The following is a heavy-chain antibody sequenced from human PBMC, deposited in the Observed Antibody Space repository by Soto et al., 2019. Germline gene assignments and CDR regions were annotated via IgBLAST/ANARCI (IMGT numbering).Heavy chain of an antibody. Sequence: GASVKVSCKASGYTFTGYYMHWVRQAPGQGLEWMGWISACNGNTNYAQKLQGRVTMTTDTSTSTAYMELRSLRSDDTAVYYCARAHRGYSYGYFGPWGQGTLVTVSS. CDR2: ISACNGNT. D-gene: IGHD5-18*01. V-gene: IGHV1-18*04. CDR1: GYTFTGYY. CDR3: ARAHRGYSYGYFGP. J-gene: IGHJ5*02.